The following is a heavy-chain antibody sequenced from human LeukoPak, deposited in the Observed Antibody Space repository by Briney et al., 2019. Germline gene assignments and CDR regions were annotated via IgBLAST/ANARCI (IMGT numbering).Heavy chain of an antibody. V-gene: IGHV4-4*09. CDR3: ARHLRGYDSSGYYYYSADAFDI. J-gene: IGHJ3*02. CDR1: GGSISSYY. CDR2: IYTSGST. Sequence: SETLSLTCTVSGGSISSYYWSWIRQPPGKGLEWIGYIYTSGSTNYNPSLKSRVTISVDTSKNQFSLKLSSVTAADTAVYYCARHLRGYDSSGYYYYSADAFDIWGQGTMVTVSS. D-gene: IGHD3-22*01.